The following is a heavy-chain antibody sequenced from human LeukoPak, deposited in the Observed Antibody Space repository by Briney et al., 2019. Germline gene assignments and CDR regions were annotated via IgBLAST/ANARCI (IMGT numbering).Heavy chain of an antibody. J-gene: IGHJ4*02. CDR3: ARDAFGRTVDY. CDR2: IYYSGST. CDR1: GGSLSRGDYY. V-gene: IGHV4-61*08. Sequence: SQTLSLTCTVSGGSLSRGDYYWSWIRQPPGKGLEWFGYIYYSGSTNYNPSLKSRVTISVDTSKNQFSLKLSSVTAADTAVYYCARDAFGRTVDYWGQGTLVTVSS. D-gene: IGHD3-10*01.